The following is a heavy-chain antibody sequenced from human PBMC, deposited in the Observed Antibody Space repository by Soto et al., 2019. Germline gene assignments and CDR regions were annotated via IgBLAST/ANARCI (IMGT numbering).Heavy chain of an antibody. CDR3: ARLSTIFGADYIKGPSLYFDS. J-gene: IGHJ4*02. V-gene: IGHV4-39*01. CDR2: VYYSGTT. D-gene: IGHD3-3*01. Sequence: SETLSLTCSVSGDYISRSTYFWGWIRLPPGKGLEWIGSVYYSGTTYYSPSLKSRVTISVDTSKNQFSLKLSSVTAADTAVYYCARLSTIFGADYIKGPSLYFDSWGQGTLVTVSS. CDR1: GDYISRSTYF.